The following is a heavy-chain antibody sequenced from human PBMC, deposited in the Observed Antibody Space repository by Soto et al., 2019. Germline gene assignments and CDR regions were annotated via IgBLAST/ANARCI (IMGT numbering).Heavy chain of an antibody. CDR1: GFTFSDCY. V-gene: IGHV3-11*05. D-gene: IGHD3-10*01. Sequence: QVQLVESGGGLVKPGGSLRLSCAASGFTFSDCYMSWIRQAPGKGLEWVSYISGGSSYTNYADSVQGRFTISRDNAKNSLYLQMNSLRAEDTAVYYCARDRGYSGSGRDAFDIWGQGTMVTVSS. CDR2: ISGGSSYT. J-gene: IGHJ3*02. CDR3: ARDRGYSGSGRDAFDI.